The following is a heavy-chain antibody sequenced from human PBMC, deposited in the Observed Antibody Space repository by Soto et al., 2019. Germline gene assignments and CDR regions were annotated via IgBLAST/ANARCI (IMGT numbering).Heavy chain of an antibody. J-gene: IGHJ5*02. Sequence: SETLSLTCVVSGGSLSSYYWSWIRQPPGKGLEWIGYIYYSGSTNYNPSLKSRVTISVDTSKNQFSLKLSSVTAADSAVYYCAKQGGKYGIRSFDPWGQGTLVTVSS. CDR3: AKQGGKYGIRSFDP. V-gene: IGHV4-59*01. CDR2: IYYSGST. CDR1: GGSLSSYY. D-gene: IGHD1-1*01.